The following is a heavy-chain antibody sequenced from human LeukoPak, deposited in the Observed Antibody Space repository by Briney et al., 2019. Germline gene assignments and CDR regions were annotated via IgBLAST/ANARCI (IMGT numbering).Heavy chain of an antibody. V-gene: IGHV4-34*01. CDR1: GGSFSGYY. Sequence: PSETLSLXCAVYGGSFSGYYWSWIRRPPGKGLECIGEINHSGSTNYNPSLKSRVTISVDTSKNQFSLKLSSVTAADTAVYYCAREPQWLDDFDPWGQGTLVTVSS. J-gene: IGHJ5*02. CDR2: INHSGST. D-gene: IGHD6-19*01. CDR3: AREPQWLDDFDP.